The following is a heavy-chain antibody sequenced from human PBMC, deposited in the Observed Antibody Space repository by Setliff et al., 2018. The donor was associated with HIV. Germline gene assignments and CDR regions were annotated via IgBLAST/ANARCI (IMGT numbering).Heavy chain of an antibody. CDR3: ARGDGYRANDAYYDTGMDV. D-gene: IGHD5-12*01. J-gene: IGHJ6*02. CDR1: GDSINTHY. V-gene: IGHV4-59*11. Sequence: SETLSLTCTVSGDSINTHYWSWIRQPPGKGLEWIGYIYNSGYSNSKPSLKSRVTISLDTSKNQFSLKLSSVPAADTAVYYCARGDGYRANDAYYDTGMDVWGQGITVTVSS. CDR2: IYNSGYS.